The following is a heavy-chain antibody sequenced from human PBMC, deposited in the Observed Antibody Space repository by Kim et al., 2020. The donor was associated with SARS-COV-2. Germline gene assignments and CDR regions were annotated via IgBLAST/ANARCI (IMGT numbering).Heavy chain of an antibody. J-gene: IGHJ6*02. CDR2: ISGSGGST. D-gene: IGHD3-10*01. Sequence: GGSLRLSCAASGFTFSSYAMSWVRQAPGKGLEWVSAISGSGGSTYYADSVKGRFTISRDNSKNTLYLQMNSLRAEDTAVYYCAKAATYYYGSGGVFMDVWGQGTTVTVSS. V-gene: IGHV3-23*01. CDR1: GFTFSSYA. CDR3: AKAATYYYGSGGVFMDV.